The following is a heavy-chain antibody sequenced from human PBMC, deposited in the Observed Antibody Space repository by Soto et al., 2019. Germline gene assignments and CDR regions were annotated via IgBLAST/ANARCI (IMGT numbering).Heavy chain of an antibody. CDR1: GFTFSSYG. D-gene: IGHD2-15*01. J-gene: IGHJ6*02. Sequence: QVQLVESGGGVVQPGRSLRLSCAASGFTFSSYGMHWVRQAPGKGLEWVAVIWYDGSNKYYADSVKGRFTISRDNSKNTLYLQINSLRAEDTAVYYCVRDLGYCSGGSCYGTGGMDVWGQGTTVTVSS. CDR2: IWYDGSNK. V-gene: IGHV3-33*01. CDR3: VRDLGYCSGGSCYGTGGMDV.